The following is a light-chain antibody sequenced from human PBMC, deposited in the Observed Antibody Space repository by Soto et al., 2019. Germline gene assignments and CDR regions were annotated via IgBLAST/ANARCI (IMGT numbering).Light chain of an antibody. J-gene: IGLJ2*01. CDR3: AAWDDSLNGVA. V-gene: IGLV1-44*01. CDR1: GSNIGSNA. CDR2: SNY. Sequence: QSVLTQPPSASGTPGQRVTLSCSGSGSNIGSNAVNWYQQLPGTAPKLLIYSNYQRPSGVPARFSGSKSGTSASLAISGLQSGDEADYYCAAWDDSLNGVAFGGGTKLTVL.